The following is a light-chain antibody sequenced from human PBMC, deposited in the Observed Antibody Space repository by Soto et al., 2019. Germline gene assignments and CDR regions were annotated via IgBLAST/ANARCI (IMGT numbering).Light chain of an antibody. J-gene: IGLJ1*01. CDR3: SSYTTSNTRQIV. V-gene: IGLV2-14*03. CDR1: SSDVGGYNY. Sequence: QSVLTQPASVSWSPGQSITISCTGTSSDVGGYNYVSWYQHHPGKAPKLLIYDVSNRPSGISNRFSGSKSDNTASLTISGLHPEDEADYYCSSYTTSNTRQIVFGTGTKVTVL. CDR2: DVS.